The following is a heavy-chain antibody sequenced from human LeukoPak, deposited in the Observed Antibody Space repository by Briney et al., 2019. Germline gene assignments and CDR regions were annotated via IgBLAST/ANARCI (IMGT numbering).Heavy chain of an antibody. CDR3: AGEIYQLLYY. Sequence: TASETLSLTCTVSGGSISSGDYYWSWIRQPPGKGLEWIGYIYHSGSTYYNPSLKSRVTISVDRSKNQFSLKLSSVTAADTAVYYCAGEIYQLLYYWGQGTLVTVSS. CDR1: GGSISSGDYY. CDR2: IYHSGST. D-gene: IGHD2-2*01. J-gene: IGHJ4*02. V-gene: IGHV4-30-2*01.